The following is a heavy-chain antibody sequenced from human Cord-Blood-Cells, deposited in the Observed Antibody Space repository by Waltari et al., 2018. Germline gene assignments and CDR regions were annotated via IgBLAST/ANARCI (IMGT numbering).Heavy chain of an antibody. V-gene: IGHV4-34*01. CDR2: INHSGST. J-gene: IGHJ6*03. CDR1: GGSFSGYY. Sequence: YGGSFSGYYWSWIRQPPGKGLEWIGEINHSGSTNYNPSLKSRVTISVDTSKNQFSLKLSSVTAADTAVYYCARGDYYYYYYMDVWGKGTTVTVSS. CDR3: ARGDYYYYYYMDV.